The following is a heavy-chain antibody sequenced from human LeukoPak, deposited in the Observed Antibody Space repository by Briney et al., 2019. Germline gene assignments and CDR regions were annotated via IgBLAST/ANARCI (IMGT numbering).Heavy chain of an antibody. D-gene: IGHD4-23*01. CDR2: ASGSGGST. V-gene: IGHV3-23*01. J-gene: IGHJ4*02. CDR1: GFTFSSYA. CDR3: AKDLGSVVTPPSLDS. Sequence: GGSLRLSCAASGFTFSSYAMSWVRQAPGKGLEWVSAASGSGGSTYHADSVKGRFTISRDNSKNTLYLQMNSLRAEDTAVYYCAKDLGSVVTPPSLDSWGQGTLVTVSS.